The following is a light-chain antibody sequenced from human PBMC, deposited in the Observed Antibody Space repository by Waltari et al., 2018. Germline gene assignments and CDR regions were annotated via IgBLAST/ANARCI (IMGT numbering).Light chain of an antibody. V-gene: IGKV1-39*01. CDR1: QSISSY. J-gene: IGKJ1*01. CDR2: AAS. CDR3: QQSYSTPT. Sequence: DIQMTQSPSSLSASVGDRVTITCRASQSISSYLNWYQQKPLKAPKLLIYAASSLQSGVPSRFSGGGSGTDFTLTISSLQPEDFATYYCQQSYSTPTFGQGTKVEIK.